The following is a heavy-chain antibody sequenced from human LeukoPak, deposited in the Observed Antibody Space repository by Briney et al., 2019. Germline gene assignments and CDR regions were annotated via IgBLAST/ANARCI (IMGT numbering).Heavy chain of an antibody. CDR3: VIRTPVDIVATLGERVKKGLDY. V-gene: IGHV1-8*01. CDR2: MNPNSGNT. J-gene: IGHJ4*02. D-gene: IGHD5-12*01. Sequence: GASVKVSCKASGYTFTSYDINWLRQATGQGLEWMGWMNPNSGNTGYAQKFQGRVTMTRNTSMSTAYMELSSLRSEDTAVYYCVIRTPVDIVATLGERVKKGLDYWGQGTLVTVSS. CDR1: GYTFTSYD.